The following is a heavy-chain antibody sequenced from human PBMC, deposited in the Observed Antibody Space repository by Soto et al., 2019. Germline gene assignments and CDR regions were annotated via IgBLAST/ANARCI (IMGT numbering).Heavy chain of an antibody. J-gene: IGHJ4*02. Sequence: SETLSLTCTVSGGSIITYYWSWIRQPPGKGLEWIGYIYYSGSTNYNPYLKSRVTISADTSKNQFSLKLNSMTAADTAVYYCARHNYGSGSTYFDYWGQGTLVTVS. V-gene: IGHV4-59*08. D-gene: IGHD3-10*01. CDR1: GGSIITYY. CDR2: IYYSGST. CDR3: ARHNYGSGSTYFDY.